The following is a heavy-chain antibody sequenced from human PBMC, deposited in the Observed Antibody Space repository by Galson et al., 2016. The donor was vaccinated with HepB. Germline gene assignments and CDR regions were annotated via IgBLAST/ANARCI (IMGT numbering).Heavy chain of an antibody. CDR2: IDPSDSYT. J-gene: IGHJ4*02. CDR3: ATIGNWQIS. Sequence: QSGAEVKKPGESLRISCKGSGHSFTNYWITWVRQMPGKGLEWMGRIDPSDSYTNYSPSFQGHVTISADKSITTAYLQWSSLKASDTAMYYCATIGNWQISWGQGTLVTVSS. CDR1: GHSFTNYW. D-gene: IGHD1-26*01. V-gene: IGHV5-10-1*01.